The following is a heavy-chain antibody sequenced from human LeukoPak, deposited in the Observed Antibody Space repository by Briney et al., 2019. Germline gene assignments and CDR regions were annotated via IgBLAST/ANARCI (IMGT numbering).Heavy chain of an antibody. Sequence: SETLSLTCPVSGVSIRSYYWSWIRQPPGKRLEWIGYVYDTGSTNYNPSLKSRVAISVDTSKNQFSLKLSSVTAADTAVYYCARHYSGSDSWIDYWGQGTLVTVSS. CDR2: VYDTGST. CDR1: GVSIRSYY. V-gene: IGHV4-59*08. CDR3: ARHYSGSDSWIDY. J-gene: IGHJ4*02. D-gene: IGHD5-12*01.